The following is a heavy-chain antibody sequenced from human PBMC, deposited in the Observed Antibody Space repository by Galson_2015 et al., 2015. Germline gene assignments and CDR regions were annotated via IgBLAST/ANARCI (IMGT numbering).Heavy chain of an antibody. CDR1: GFTFSSYA. V-gene: IGHV3-30-3*01. J-gene: IGHJ4*02. D-gene: IGHD4/OR15-4a*01. CDR3: ARENRKGVFVLDY. CDR2: ISNDGSNK. Sequence: SLRLCCAASGFTFSSYAMHWVRQAPGKGLEWVAVISNDGSNKYYAYSVKGRFTISRDNSKNTLYLQMNRLRADDTAVYYCARENRKGVFVLDYWGQGTLVTVSS.